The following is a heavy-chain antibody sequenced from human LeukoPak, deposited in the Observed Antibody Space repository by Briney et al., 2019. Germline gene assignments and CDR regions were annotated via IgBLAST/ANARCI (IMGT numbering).Heavy chain of an antibody. Sequence: GESLKISCKGSGYSFTSYWIGWVRQMPGKGLEWMGIIYPGDSDTRYGPSFQGQVTISADKSISTAYLQWSSLKASDTAMYYCAGPPTAGLDAFDIWGQGTMVTVSS. D-gene: IGHD3/OR15-3a*01. CDR1: GYSFTSYW. CDR2: IYPGDSDT. V-gene: IGHV5-51*01. J-gene: IGHJ3*02. CDR3: AGPPTAGLDAFDI.